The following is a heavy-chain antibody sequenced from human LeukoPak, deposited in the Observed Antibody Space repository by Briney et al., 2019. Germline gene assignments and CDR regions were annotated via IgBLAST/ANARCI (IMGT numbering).Heavy chain of an antibody. CDR3: ARDRRYSSGWYGATTHDY. CDR1: GFTFSSYS. Sequence: GGSLRLSCAASGFTFSSYSMNWVRQAPGKGLEWVSSISSSSSYIYYADSVKGRFTISRDNAKNSLYLQMNSLRAEDTAVYYRARDRRYSSGWYGATTHDYWGQGTLVTVSS. D-gene: IGHD6-19*01. V-gene: IGHV3-21*01. CDR2: ISSSSSYI. J-gene: IGHJ4*02.